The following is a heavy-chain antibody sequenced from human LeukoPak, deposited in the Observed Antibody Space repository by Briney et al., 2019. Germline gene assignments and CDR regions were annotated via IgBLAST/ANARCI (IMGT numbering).Heavy chain of an antibody. CDR1: GGSLTSYY. J-gene: IGHJ3*02. D-gene: IGHD3-3*01. Sequence: SETLSLTCTVSGGSLTSYYWSWIRQPPGKGLQWIGYIYYSGSVKYNPSLKSRVTISVDTSKNQFSLNLSSVTAADTAVYYCARRLFFGVVTLRGSAFDIWGQGTMVTVSS. CDR2: IYYSGSV. CDR3: ARRLFFGVVTLRGSAFDI. V-gene: IGHV4-59*08.